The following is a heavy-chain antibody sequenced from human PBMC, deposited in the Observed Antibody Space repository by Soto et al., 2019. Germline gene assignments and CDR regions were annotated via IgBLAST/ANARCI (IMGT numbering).Heavy chain of an antibody. Sequence: ASVKVSCKASGYTFTSYYMHWVRQAPGQGLEWMGIINPSGGSTSYAQKFQGRVTMTGDTSTSTVYMELSSLRSEDTAVYYCASEDCSGGRCSGLGFDRWGQGNLVTVSS. D-gene: IGHD2-15*01. CDR3: ASEDCSGGRCSGLGFDR. J-gene: IGHJ5*02. V-gene: IGHV1-46*03. CDR1: GYTFTSYY. CDR2: INPSGGST.